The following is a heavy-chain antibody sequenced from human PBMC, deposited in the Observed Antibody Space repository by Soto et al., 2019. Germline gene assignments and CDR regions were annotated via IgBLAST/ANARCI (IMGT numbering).Heavy chain of an antibody. D-gene: IGHD2-8*01. CDR3: VRLIGNSWLDS. Sequence: SETLSLTCTVSGGSISSGDYHWSWIRQPPGKGLEWIGYIYYSGSTYYNPSLKSRVTISVDTSKNQFSLKLSSVTAADMAVYYCVRLIGNSWLDSWGQGTLVTVSS. V-gene: IGHV4-30-4*01. CDR2: IYYSGST. J-gene: IGHJ5*01. CDR1: GGSISSGDYH.